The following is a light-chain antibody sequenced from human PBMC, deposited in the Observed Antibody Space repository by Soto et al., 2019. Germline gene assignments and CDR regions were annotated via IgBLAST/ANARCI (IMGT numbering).Light chain of an antibody. V-gene: IGKV1-12*01. CDR3: QQGKTFPFT. CDR2: TVS. CDR1: LGVSVW. J-gene: IGKJ3*01. Sequence: QMTQSPSSVSASVGDTVTLSCQTSLGVSVWLAWYQQKPGKAPTLLIYTVSNLQSGVPSRFSGSGSGTDFSLTITNLQPEDFATYFCQQGKTFPFTFGPGTKVEVK.